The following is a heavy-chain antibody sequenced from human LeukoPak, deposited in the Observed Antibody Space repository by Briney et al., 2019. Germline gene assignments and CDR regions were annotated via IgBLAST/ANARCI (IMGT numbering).Heavy chain of an antibody. CDR2: IYSGGST. V-gene: IGHV3-53*01. J-gene: IGHJ4*02. CDR1: GFTVSSNY. Sequence: GGSLRLSCAASGFTVSSNYMSWVRQAPGKGLEWVSVIYSGGSTYYADSVKGRFTISRDNAKNSLYLQMNSLRAEDTAVYYCARDLRYFDWLLYGGPHSGIDYWGQGTLVTVSS. CDR3: ARDLRYFDWLLYGGPHSGIDY. D-gene: IGHD3-9*01.